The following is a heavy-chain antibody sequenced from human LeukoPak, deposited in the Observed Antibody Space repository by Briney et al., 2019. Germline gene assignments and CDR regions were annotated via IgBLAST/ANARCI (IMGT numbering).Heavy chain of an antibody. Sequence: GGSLRLSCAASGFPFSIYWMNWVRQAPEKGLEWVANINQDGGAKFYVDSVKGRFTISRDNAKNSLYLQMNSLGAEDTAVYYCAREEFSQIDSWGQGTLVTVSS. V-gene: IGHV3-7*01. D-gene: IGHD3-10*01. J-gene: IGHJ4*02. CDR3: AREEFSQIDS. CDR1: GFPFSIYW. CDR2: INQDGGAK.